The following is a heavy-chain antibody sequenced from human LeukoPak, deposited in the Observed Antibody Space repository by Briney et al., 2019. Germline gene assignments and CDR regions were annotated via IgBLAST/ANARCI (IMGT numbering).Heavy chain of an antibody. V-gene: IGHV1-2*02. CDR2: INPNSGGT. D-gene: IGHD1-26*01. Sequence: ASVKVSCKASGYTFTGYYMHWLRQAPGQGLEWMGWINPNSGGTNSAQKFQGRVTMTRDTSISTAYMELSRLRSDDTAVYYCARVIWELLWDALNIWDQGTMVTVSS. J-gene: IGHJ3*02. CDR1: GYTFTGYY. CDR3: ARVIWELLWDALNI.